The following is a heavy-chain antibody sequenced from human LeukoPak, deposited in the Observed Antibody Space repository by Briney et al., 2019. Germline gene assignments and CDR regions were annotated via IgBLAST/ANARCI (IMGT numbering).Heavy chain of an antibody. CDR2: IYYSGST. J-gene: IGHJ4*02. CDR1: GGSISSHY. Sequence: SETLSPTCTVSGGSISSHYWSWIRQPPGKGLEWIGYIYYSGSTNYNPSLKSRVTISVDTSKNQFSLKLSSVTAADTAVYYCARSGSKRPYDFWSGYSFDYWGQGTLVTVSS. D-gene: IGHD3-3*01. V-gene: IGHV4-59*11. CDR3: ARSGSKRPYDFWSGYSFDY.